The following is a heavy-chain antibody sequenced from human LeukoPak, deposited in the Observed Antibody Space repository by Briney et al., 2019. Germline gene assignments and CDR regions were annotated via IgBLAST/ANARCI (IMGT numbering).Heavy chain of an antibody. D-gene: IGHD5-24*01. CDR1: GFTFSSFW. CDR3: ARDLGWLQFDY. V-gene: IGHV3-7*04. Sequence: PGGSLRLSCAASGFTFSSFWLTWVRQAPGKGLEWVATIKQDGSKKNYVDSVKGRFTISRDNAKTSLYLQMNSLRAEDTAVYYCARDLGWLQFDYWGQGTLVTVSS. CDR2: IKQDGSKK. J-gene: IGHJ4*02.